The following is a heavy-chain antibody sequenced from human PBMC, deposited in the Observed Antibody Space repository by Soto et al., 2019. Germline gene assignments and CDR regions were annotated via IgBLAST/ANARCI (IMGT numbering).Heavy chain of an antibody. J-gene: IGHJ6*02. CDR3: ARAKFYDFWSGTTRLDYYYYGMDV. V-gene: IGHV3-74*01. CDR1: GFTFSSYW. Sequence: PGGSLRLSCAASGFTFSSYWMHWVRQAPGKGLVWVSRINSDGSSTSYADSVKGRFTISRDNAKNTLYLQMNSLRAEDTAVYYCARAKFYDFWSGTTRLDYYYYGMDVWGQGTTVTVSS. CDR2: INSDGSST. D-gene: IGHD3-3*01.